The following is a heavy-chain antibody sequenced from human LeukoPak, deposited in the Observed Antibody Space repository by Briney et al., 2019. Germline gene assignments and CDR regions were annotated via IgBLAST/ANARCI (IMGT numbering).Heavy chain of an antibody. CDR3: ASTMVRGTDLDY. CDR2: IYTSGST. J-gene: IGHJ4*02. D-gene: IGHD3-10*01. V-gene: IGHV4-61*02. Sequence: SETLSLTCTVSGGSISSGSYYWSWIRQPAGKGLEWIGRIYTSGSTNYNPSLKSRVTISVDTSKNQFSLKLSSVTAADTAVYYCASTMVRGTDLDYWGQGTLVTVYS. CDR1: GGSISSGSYY.